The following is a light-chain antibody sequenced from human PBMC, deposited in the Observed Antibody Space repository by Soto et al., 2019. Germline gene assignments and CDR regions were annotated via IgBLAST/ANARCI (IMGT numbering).Light chain of an antibody. J-gene: IGKJ1*01. Sequence: DIQVTQSPSSLSASLGDRVTITCRASQGIGNDLGWFQQKPGKAPKRLIYAASSLQSGVPSRFSGSGSGTEFTLTISSLQPEDFVTYYCQQYNSYWTFGQGTKVEIK. CDR2: AAS. CDR1: QGIGND. CDR3: QQYNSYWT. V-gene: IGKV1-17*01.